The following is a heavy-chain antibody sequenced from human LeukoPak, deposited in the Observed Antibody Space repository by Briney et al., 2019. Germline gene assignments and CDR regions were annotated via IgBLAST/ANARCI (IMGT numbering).Heavy chain of an antibody. CDR1: GFTFSSYA. V-gene: IGHV3-23*01. CDR2: ISGSGGST. CDR3: AKGVGVVPAAMLDY. D-gene: IGHD2-2*01. Sequence: GRSLRLSCAASGFTFSSYAMHSVRQAPGKGLEWVSAISGSGGSTYYADSVKGRFTISRDNSKNTLYLQMNSLRAEDTAVYYCAKGVGVVPAAMLDYWGQGTLVTVSS. J-gene: IGHJ4*02.